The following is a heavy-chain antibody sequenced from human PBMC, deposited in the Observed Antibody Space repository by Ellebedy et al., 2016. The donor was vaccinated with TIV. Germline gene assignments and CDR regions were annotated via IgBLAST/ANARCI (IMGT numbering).Heavy chain of an antibody. V-gene: IGHV5-51*01. CDR3: ARHVTEKDTAMVLGPVDY. J-gene: IGHJ4*02. D-gene: IGHD5-18*01. Sequence: GESLKISCKDSGYSFTNYWIGWVRQMPGKGLEWMGIIYPGDSDTRYSPSFQGQVTISADKSISTAYLQWSSLKASDTAMYYCARHVTEKDTAMVLGPVDYWGQGTLVTVSS. CDR1: GYSFTNYW. CDR2: IYPGDSDT.